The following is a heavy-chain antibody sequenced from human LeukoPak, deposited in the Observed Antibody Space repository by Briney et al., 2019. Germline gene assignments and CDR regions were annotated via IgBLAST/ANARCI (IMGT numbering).Heavy chain of an antibody. J-gene: IGHJ4*02. CDR1: GFTFSDNW. CDR3: ATARNFRFEY. V-gene: IGHV3-74*01. D-gene: IGHD1-7*01. CDR2: MNGEGTTI. Sequence: PGGSLRLSCAASGFTFSDNWMHWVRQAPGKGLMWVSRMNGEGTTIDYADSVKGRFTVSRDYAKNTLFLQMNNLRTEDTALYFCATARNFRFEYWGQGSLVIVSA.